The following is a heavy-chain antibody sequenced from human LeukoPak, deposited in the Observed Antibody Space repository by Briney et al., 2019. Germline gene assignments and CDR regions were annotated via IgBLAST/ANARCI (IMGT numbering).Heavy chain of an antibody. CDR3: ASHHVDRLQLPYFDY. Sequence: GGSLRLSCAASGFTFSSYAMSWVRQAPGKGLEWASTISGSGGSTYYADSVKGRFTISRDNAKNSLYLQMNSLRAEDTAVYYCASHHVDRLQLPYFDYWGQGTLVTVSS. J-gene: IGHJ4*02. CDR2: ISGSGGST. V-gene: IGHV3-23*01. D-gene: IGHD5-24*01. CDR1: GFTFSSYA.